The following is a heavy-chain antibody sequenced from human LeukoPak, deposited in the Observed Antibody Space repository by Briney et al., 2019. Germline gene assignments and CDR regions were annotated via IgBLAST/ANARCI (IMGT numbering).Heavy chain of an antibody. V-gene: IGHV3-30*18. Sequence: GRSLRLSCAASGFTFSSYGMHWVRQAPGKGLEWVAVISHDGSDKYYADSVKGRFTISRDNFRNTLYLQINSLRAEDTAVYYCAKVTETLNFDYWGQGTLVTVSS. J-gene: IGHJ4*02. CDR3: AKVTETLNFDY. D-gene: IGHD1-14*01. CDR2: ISHDGSDK. CDR1: GFTFSSYG.